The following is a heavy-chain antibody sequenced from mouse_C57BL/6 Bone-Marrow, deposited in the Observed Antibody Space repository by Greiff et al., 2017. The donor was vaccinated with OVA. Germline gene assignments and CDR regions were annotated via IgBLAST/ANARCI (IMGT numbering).Heavy chain of an antibody. CDR1: GFSFNTYA. CDR2: IRSKSNNYAT. D-gene: IGHD1-1*02. V-gene: IGHV10-1*01. CDR3: VRLASSMAPFAY. J-gene: IGHJ3*01. Sequence: EVKLMESGGGLVQPKGSLKLSCAASGFSFNTYAMNWVRQAPGKGLEWVARIRSKSNNYATYYADSVKDRFTISRDDSESMLYLQMNNLKTEDTAMYYCVRLASSMAPFAYWGQGTLVTVSA.